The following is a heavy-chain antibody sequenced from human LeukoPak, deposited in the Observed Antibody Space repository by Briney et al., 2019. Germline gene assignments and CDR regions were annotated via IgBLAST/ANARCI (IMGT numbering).Heavy chain of an antibody. CDR3: ARVIAFGCSSTSCYNWFDP. CDR1: GGSISRSSYY. Sequence: SETLSLTCTVSGGSISRSSYYWGWIRQPPGKGLEWIGSIYYSGSTYYNPSLKSRVTISVDTSKNQFSLKLSSVTAADTAVYYCARVIAFGCSSTSCYNWFDPWGQGTLVTVSS. V-gene: IGHV4-39*07. J-gene: IGHJ5*02. CDR2: IYYSGST. D-gene: IGHD2-2*01.